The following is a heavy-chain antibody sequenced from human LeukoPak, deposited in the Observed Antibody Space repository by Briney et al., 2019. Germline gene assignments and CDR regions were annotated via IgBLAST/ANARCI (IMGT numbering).Heavy chain of an antibody. CDR3: AKGNWISTLLPYYFDY. D-gene: IGHD1-1*01. J-gene: IGHJ4*02. Sequence: GGSLRLSCAASGFTFSSYAMSWFRQAPGKGLEWVSAISGSGGSTYYADSVKGRFTISRDNSKNTLYLQMNSLRAEDTAVYYCAKGNWISTLLPYYFDYWGQGTLVIVSS. CDR2: ISGSGGST. CDR1: GFTFSSYA. V-gene: IGHV3-23*01.